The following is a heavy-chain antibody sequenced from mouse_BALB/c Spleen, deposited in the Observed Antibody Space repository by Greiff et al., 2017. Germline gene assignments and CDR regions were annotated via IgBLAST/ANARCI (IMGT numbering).Heavy chain of an antibody. D-gene: IGHD2-1*01. CDR2: ISSGSSTI. CDR1: GFTFSSFG. Sequence: VQLKESGGDLVKPGGSLKLSCAASGFTFSSFGMHWVRQAPEKGLEWVAYISSGSSTIYYADTVKGRFTISRDNPKNTLFLQMTSLRSEDTAMYYCARSGGNYGYYAMDYWGQGTSVTVSS. J-gene: IGHJ4*01. V-gene: IGHV5-17*02. CDR3: ARSGGNYGYYAMDY.